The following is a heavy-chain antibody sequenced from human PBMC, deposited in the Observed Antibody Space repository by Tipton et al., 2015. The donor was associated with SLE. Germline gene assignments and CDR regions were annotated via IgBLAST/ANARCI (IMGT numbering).Heavy chain of an antibody. Sequence: VQLVQSGAEVKKPGESLKISCKGSGYSFTNYWIGWVRQMPGKGLEWMGIIYPGDSDTRYSPSFQGQVTIPADKSISTAYLQWSSLEASDPAMYYCASLTAAAAPWYFDYWGQGTLVTVSS. D-gene: IGHD6-13*01. J-gene: IGHJ4*02. CDR1: GYSFTNYW. CDR3: ASLTAAAAPWYFDY. V-gene: IGHV5-51*01. CDR2: IYPGDSDT.